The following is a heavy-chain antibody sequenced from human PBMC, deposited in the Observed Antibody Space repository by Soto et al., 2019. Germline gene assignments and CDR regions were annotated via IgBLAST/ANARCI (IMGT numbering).Heavy chain of an antibody. CDR1: GFTFSSYA. V-gene: IGHV3-23*01. D-gene: IGHD2-2*01. Sequence: GGSLRLSCAASGFTFSSYAMSWVRQAPGKGLEWVSAISGSGGSTYYADSVKGRFTISRDNSKNTLYLQMNSLRAEDTAVYYCAKHFLRDIVLVPAGWFDPWGQGTLVTVPQ. CDR2: ISGSGGST. CDR3: AKHFLRDIVLVPAGWFDP. J-gene: IGHJ5*02.